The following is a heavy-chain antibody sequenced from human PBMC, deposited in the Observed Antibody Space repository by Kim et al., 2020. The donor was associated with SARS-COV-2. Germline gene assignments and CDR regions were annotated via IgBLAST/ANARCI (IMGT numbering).Heavy chain of an antibody. CDR2: MKQDGSEE. CDR1: GFTFSSYT. Sequence: GGSLRLSCVDSGFTFSSYTMSWVRQAPGKGLEWVANMKQDGSEEYYVDSVKGRFTISRDNARNSLYLQMNSLRAEDTAVYYCAKGGLFYFHSWGQGTLVTVSS. J-gene: IGHJ4*02. CDR3: AKGGLFYFHS. V-gene: IGHV3-7*01.